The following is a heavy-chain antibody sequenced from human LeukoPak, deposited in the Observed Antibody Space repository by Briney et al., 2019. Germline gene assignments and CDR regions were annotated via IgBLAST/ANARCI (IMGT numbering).Heavy chain of an antibody. V-gene: IGHV3-9*01. CDR2: ISWNSGSI. CDR1: GFTFDDYA. CDR3: AKSGSYDSSGYPDY. J-gene: IGHJ4*02. D-gene: IGHD3-22*01. Sequence: GGSLRLSCAASGFTFDDYAMHWVRQAPGKGLEWVSGISWNSGSIGYADSVKGRFTISRDNAKNSLYLQMNSLRAEDTALYYCAKSGSYDSSGYPDYWGQGTLVTVSS.